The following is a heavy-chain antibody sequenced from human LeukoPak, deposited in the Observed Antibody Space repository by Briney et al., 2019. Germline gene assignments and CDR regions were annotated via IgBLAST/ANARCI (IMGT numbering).Heavy chain of an antibody. V-gene: IGHV1-18*01. D-gene: IGHD3-22*01. J-gene: IGHJ4*02. Sequence: ASVTVSCKASGYTFTSYGISWARQAPGQGLEWMGWISAYNGNTNYAQKLQGRVTMTTDTSTSTAYMELRSLRSDDTAVYYCALYLEVYYDSGVYHGSGDPFSFAYGGREPLVTFS. CDR3: ALYLEVYYDSGVYHGSGDPFSFAY. CDR2: ISAYNGNT. CDR1: GYTFTSYG.